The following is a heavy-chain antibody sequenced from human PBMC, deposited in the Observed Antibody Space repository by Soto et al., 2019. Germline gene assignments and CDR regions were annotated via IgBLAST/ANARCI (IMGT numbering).Heavy chain of an antibody. CDR1: CGTFRSYA. V-gene: IGHV1-69*01. CDR2: IIPSCGTA. CDR3: ARGTGRSGDYFDV. J-gene: IGHJ3*01. D-gene: IGHD1-26*01. Sequence: SSVTVSFPASCGTFRSYALRCVRQAPCQGLEWMGGIIPSCGTANYAQKCQGRVTITADESTSTAYMELSSLRSEDTAVYYCARGTGRSGDYFDVWGQGTMVTVSS.